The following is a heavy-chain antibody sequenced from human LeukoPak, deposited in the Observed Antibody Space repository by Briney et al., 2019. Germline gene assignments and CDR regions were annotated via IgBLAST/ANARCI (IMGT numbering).Heavy chain of an antibody. CDR3: ARDVSTELNYYYGMDV. V-gene: IGHV4-59*01. D-gene: IGHD2-2*01. CDR1: GGSISSYY. Sequence: SETLSLTCTVSGGSISSYYWTWIRQPPGKGLEWIGYIYYSGSTNYNPSLKSRVTISVDTSKNQFSLKLSSVTAADTAVYYCARDVSTELNYYYGMDVWGQGTTVTVSS. J-gene: IGHJ6*02. CDR2: IYYSGST.